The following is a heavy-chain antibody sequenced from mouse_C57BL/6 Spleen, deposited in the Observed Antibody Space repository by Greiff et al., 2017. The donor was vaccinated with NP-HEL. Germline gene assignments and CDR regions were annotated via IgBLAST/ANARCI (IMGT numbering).Heavy chain of an antibody. Sequence: QVQLQQSGPGLVQPSQSLSITCTVSGFSLTSYGVHWVRQSPGKGLEWLGVIWSGGSTDYNAAFISRLSISKDNSKSQVFFKMNSLQADDTAIYYCARSLYYYGNDYYAMDYWGQGTSVTVSS. J-gene: IGHJ4*01. CDR3: ARSLYYYGNDYYAMDY. CDR1: GFSLTSYG. D-gene: IGHD1-1*01. CDR2: IWSGGST. V-gene: IGHV2-2*01.